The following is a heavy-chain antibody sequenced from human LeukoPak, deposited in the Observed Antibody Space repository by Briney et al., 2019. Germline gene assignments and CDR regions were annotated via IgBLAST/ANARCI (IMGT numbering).Heavy chain of an antibody. CDR3: AREASSSWSRVHYYYYYMDV. D-gene: IGHD6-13*01. J-gene: IGHJ6*03. V-gene: IGHV1-2*02. CDR1: GYTFTGYY. Sequence: GASVKVSCKASGYTFTGYYMHWVRQAPGQGLEWMGWINPNSGGTNYAQKFQGRVTMTRDTSISTAYMELSRLRSDDTAVYYCAREASSSWSRVHYYYYYMDVWGKGTTVTVSS. CDR2: INPNSGGT.